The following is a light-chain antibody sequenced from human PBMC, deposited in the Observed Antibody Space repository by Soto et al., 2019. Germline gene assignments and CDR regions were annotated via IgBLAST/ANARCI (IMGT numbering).Light chain of an antibody. V-gene: IGLV2-23*02. CDR1: NSDIGSYNL. CDR3: CSYAGSSTVL. Sequence: QSALTQPASVSGSPGQSITISCSGTNSDIGSYNLVSWYQQHPGKAHKLILYEVIKRPSGVSNRFSGSKSGSTASLTISGLQAEDEADYYCCSYAGSSTVLFGGGTKLTVL. CDR2: EVI. J-gene: IGLJ2*01.